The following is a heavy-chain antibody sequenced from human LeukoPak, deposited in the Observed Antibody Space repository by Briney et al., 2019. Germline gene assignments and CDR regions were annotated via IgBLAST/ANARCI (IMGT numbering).Heavy chain of an antibody. CDR2: TYYSGCT. J-gene: IGHJ4*02. CDR1: VGSISSYY. Sequence: SETLSLTCTVSVGSISSYYWSWIRQPPGKGLEWIGYTYYSGCTNYNPSLRSRVTISVDTSKNQFSLNLSSVTAADTAVYYCARSSQWPDTLFDYWGQGTLVTVSS. D-gene: IGHD6-19*01. V-gene: IGHV4-59*01. CDR3: ARSSQWPDTLFDY.